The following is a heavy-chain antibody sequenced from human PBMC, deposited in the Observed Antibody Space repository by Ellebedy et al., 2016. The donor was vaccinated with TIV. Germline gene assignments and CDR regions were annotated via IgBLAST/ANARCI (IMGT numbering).Heavy chain of an antibody. D-gene: IGHD6-19*01. CDR3: ARDIYERAGYYYYGMDV. Sequence: GGSLRLSCAASGFTFETYRMHWVRQAPGKGLVWVSRINSDGSSTVYADAVRGRFTISRDNAKNTLYLQMSSLRAEDTAVYYCARDIYERAGYYYYGMDVWGQGTTVTVSS. V-gene: IGHV3-74*03. CDR1: GFTFETYR. CDR2: INSDGSST. J-gene: IGHJ6*02.